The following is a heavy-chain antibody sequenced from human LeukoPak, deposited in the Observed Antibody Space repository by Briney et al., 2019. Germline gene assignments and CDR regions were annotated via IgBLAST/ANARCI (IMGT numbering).Heavy chain of an antibody. CDR2: IIPIFGTA. Sequence: SMKVSCKASGGTFSSYAISWVRQAPGQGLEWMGGIIPIFGTANYAQKFQGRVTITTDESTSTAYMELSSLRSEDTAVYYCARDSSGWYYFDYWGQGTLVTVSS. CDR3: ARDSSGWYYFDY. J-gene: IGHJ4*02. V-gene: IGHV1-69*05. CDR1: GGTFSSYA. D-gene: IGHD6-19*01.